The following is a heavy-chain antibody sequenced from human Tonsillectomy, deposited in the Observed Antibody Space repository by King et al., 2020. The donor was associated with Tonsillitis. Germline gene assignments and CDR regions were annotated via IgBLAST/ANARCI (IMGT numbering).Heavy chain of an antibody. D-gene: IGHD2-2*01. CDR1: GGSISSYY. CDR3: ARGDIVVVPAASEDIYYYMDV. V-gene: IGHV4-59*01. J-gene: IGHJ6*03. CDR2: IYYSGST. Sequence: QLQESGPGLVKPSETLSLTCTVSGGSISSYYWSWIRQPPGKGLEWIGYIYYSGSTNYNPSLKSRVTISVDTSKNQFSLKLSSVTAADTAGYYCARGDIVVVPAASEDIYYYMDVWGRGTTVTVSS.